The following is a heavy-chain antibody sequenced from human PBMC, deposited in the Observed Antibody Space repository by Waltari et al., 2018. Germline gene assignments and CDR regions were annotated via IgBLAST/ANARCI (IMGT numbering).Heavy chain of an antibody. V-gene: IGHV4-61*02. D-gene: IGHD3-22*01. CDR2: IYTSGST. CDR3: ASSYYDTSGYSPFDY. J-gene: IGHJ4*02. CDR1: GGSISSGSYY. Sequence: QVQLQESGPGLVKPSQTLSLTCTVSGGSISSGSYYWSWIRHPAGKGLEWIGRIYTSGSTNYNPSLRSRVTISVDTSKNQFSLNLSSVTAADTAVYYCASSYYDTSGYSPFDYWGQGTLVTVSS.